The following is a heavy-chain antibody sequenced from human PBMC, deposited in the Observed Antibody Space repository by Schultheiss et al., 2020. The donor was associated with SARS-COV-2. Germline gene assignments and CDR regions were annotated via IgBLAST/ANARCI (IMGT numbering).Heavy chain of an antibody. CDR3: ARGQWGGEQMATTILDY. V-gene: IGHV3-53*01. J-gene: IGHJ4*02. CDR1: GFTFSSYT. D-gene: IGHD5-24*01. CDR2: IYSGGRT. Sequence: GGSLRLSCAASGFTFSSYTMTWVRQAPGKGLEWVSVIYSGGRTYYADSVKGRFTISRDNFKNTLYLQMNNLRAEDTAIYYCARGQWGGEQMATTILDYWGQGTLVTVSS.